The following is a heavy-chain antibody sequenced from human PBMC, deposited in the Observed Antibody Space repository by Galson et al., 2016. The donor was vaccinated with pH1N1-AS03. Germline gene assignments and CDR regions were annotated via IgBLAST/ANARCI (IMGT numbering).Heavy chain of an antibody. CDR3: ARDRVGATLLDY. CDR1: GFTFSSYG. V-gene: IGHV3-33*01. D-gene: IGHD1-26*01. Sequence: SLRLSCAVSGFTFSSYGMHWVRQAPGKGLEWVAVIYYDGNNKYYADSVKGRLTISRDNSKNTLYLQMNSLRAEDTAVYYCARDRVGATLLDYWGQGTLVTVSS. CDR2: IYYDGNNK. J-gene: IGHJ4*02.